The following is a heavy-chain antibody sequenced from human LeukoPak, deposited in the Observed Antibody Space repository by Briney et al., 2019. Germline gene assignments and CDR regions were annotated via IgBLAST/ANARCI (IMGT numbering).Heavy chain of an antibody. J-gene: IGHJ4*02. V-gene: IGHV3-23*01. Sequence: GGSLRLSCAASGFTFSSYAMSWVRQAPGKGLEWVSAISGSGGSTYYADSVKGRFTISRDNSKNSLYLQMNSLRAEDTAVYYCAKAQDILTGYFDYWGQGTLVTVSS. CDR1: GFTFSSYA. CDR2: ISGSGGST. CDR3: AKAQDILTGYFDY. D-gene: IGHD3-9*01.